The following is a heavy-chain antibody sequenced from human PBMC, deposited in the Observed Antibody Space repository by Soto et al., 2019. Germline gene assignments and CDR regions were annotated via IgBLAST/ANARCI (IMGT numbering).Heavy chain of an antibody. J-gene: IGHJ4*02. CDR1: GDSFSTFA. V-gene: IGHV1-69*13. CDR3: ARGGSSISSGLFDF. Sequence: ASVNVSCKASGDSFSTFAFNWVRQAPGQGLEWMGGIIPMFGTTNYAQKFQGSVTIFADESTSTAYMELSSLRSEDTAMYYCARGGSSISSGLFDFWGQGTLVTVSS. CDR2: IIPMFGTT. D-gene: IGHD2-2*01.